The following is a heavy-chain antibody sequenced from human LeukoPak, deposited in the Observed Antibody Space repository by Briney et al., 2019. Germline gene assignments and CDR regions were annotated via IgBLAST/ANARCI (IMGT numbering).Heavy chain of an antibody. CDR3: ARGLVGTTGEQNWFDP. D-gene: IGHD1-26*01. CDR2: VHTSGST. J-gene: IGHJ5*02. Sequence: PSETLSLTCTVSGGSISTYYWSWIRQPAGKGLEWIGRVHTSGSTNYNPSLKSRVTISVDNSKNQFSLKLSSVTAAVTATYCCARGLVGTTGEQNWFDPWGQGTLVTVSS. CDR1: GGSISTYY. V-gene: IGHV4-4*07.